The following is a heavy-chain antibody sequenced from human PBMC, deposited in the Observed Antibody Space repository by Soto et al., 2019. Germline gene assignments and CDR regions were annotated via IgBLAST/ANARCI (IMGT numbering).Heavy chain of an antibody. CDR3: ARSHPLYSYGYVVDYYYYYGMDV. D-gene: IGHD5-18*01. J-gene: IGHJ6*02. Sequence: VQLLESGGGLVQPGGSLRLSCAASGFTFSSYAISWVRQAPGQGLEWMGGIIPIFGTANYAQKFQGRVTITADESTSTAYMELSSLRSEDTAVYYCARSHPLYSYGYVVDYYYYYGMDVWGQGTTVTVSS. CDR2: IIPIFGTA. CDR1: GFTFSSYA. V-gene: IGHV1-69*01.